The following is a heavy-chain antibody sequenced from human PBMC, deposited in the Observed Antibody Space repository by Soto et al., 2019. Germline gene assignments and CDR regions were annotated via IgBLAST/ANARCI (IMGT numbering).Heavy chain of an antibody. CDR1: GFTFSSYA. CDR2: ISGSGGST. V-gene: IGHV3-23*01. CDR3: AKFACSSYDFCGGYSPN. J-gene: IGHJ4*02. Sequence: GGSLRLSCEASGFTFSSYAMTWFRQAPGKGLEWVSAISGSGGSTYYADSVKGRFTISRDNSKNTLYLQMNSLRAEDTAVYYCAKFACSSYDFCGGYSPNWGQGALVTVS. D-gene: IGHD3-3*01.